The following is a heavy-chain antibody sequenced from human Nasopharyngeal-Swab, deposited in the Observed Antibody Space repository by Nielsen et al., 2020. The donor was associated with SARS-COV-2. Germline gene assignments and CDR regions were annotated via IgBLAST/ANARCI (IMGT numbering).Heavy chain of an antibody. CDR1: GFVFSSYS. Sequence: GESLKISCAASGFVFSSYSMNWVRQAPGKGLEWISYISSSSSTIYYADSVKGRFTISRDNAKNSLYLQMNSLRAEDTAVYYCARRTDDPGNRFAYWGQGTLVTVSS. V-gene: IGHV3-48*04. CDR3: ARRTDDPGNRFAY. D-gene: IGHD1-14*01. J-gene: IGHJ4*02. CDR2: ISSSSSTI.